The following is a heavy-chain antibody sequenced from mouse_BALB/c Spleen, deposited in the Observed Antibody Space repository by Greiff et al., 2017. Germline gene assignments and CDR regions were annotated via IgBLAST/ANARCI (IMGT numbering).Heavy chain of an antibody. J-gene: IGHJ4*01. D-gene: IGHD2-14*01. CDR2: INPSTGYT. CDR1: GYTFTSYW. CDR3: ARGDRYYAMDY. Sequence: VQLKESGAELAKPGASVKMSCKASGYTFTSYWMHWVKQRPGQGLEWIGYINPSTGYTEYNQKFKDKATLTADKSSSTAYMQLSSLTSEDSAVYYCARGDRYYAMDYWGQGTSVTVSS. V-gene: IGHV1-7*01.